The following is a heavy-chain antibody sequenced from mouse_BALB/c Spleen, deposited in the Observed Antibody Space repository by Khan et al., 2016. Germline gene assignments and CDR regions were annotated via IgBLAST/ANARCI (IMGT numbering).Heavy chain of an antibody. Sequence: VRRKQSGPELVKPGASVKMSCKASGYTFTSYIIHWVKQKPGQGLEWIGYINPYNAGTKYSEKFKDKATLTSDRSSSIAYMELSSLTSEDSAVYYCARDYYGYDFDYWGQGTTLTVSS. CDR3: ARDYYGYDFDY. D-gene: IGHD2-2*01. CDR2: INPYNAGT. V-gene: IGHV1S136*01. CDR1: GYTFTSYI. J-gene: IGHJ2*01.